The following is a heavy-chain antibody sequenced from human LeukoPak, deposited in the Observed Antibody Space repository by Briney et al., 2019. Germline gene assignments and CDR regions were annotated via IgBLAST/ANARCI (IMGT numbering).Heavy chain of an antibody. CDR2: IIPILGIA. J-gene: IGHJ4*02. Sequence: SVKVSCKASGGTFSSYAISWVRQAPGQGLEWMGRIIPILGIANYAQKFQGRVTITADKSTSTAYMELSSLRSEDTAVYYCARVAANWNEPREDYWGQGTLVTVSS. CDR3: ARVAANWNEPREDY. V-gene: IGHV1-69*04. D-gene: IGHD1-1*01. CDR1: GGTFSSYA.